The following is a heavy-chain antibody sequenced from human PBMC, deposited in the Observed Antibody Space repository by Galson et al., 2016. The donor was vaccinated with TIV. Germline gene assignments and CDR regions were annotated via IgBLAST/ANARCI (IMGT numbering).Heavy chain of an antibody. CDR2: IYPGDSET. CDR1: GYRFTNYW. J-gene: IGHJ4*02. Sequence: QSGAEVKKSGESLKISCKGSGYRFTNYWIGWVRQMPGKGLEWVAIIYPGDSETRYSPSFQGQVTISADKSINTAFVQWSSLKASDTAMYYCARAFWTGNYFFDFWGQGTLVTASS. D-gene: IGHD3/OR15-3a*01. V-gene: IGHV5-51*01. CDR3: ARAFWTGNYFFDF.